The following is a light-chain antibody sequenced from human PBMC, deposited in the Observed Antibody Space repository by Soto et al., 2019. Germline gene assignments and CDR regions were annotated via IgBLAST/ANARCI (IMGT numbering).Light chain of an antibody. CDR2: AAS. CDR3: QQSYSSPPT. Sequence: DIQLTQSPSSLSASLGDRVTITCRASQTVSSYLNWYQQKLGKAPNLLIYAASNLQTGVPSRFSGSGSGTDFTLTISSLQTEDFATYYCQQSYSSPPTFGQGTKVEL. CDR1: QTVSSY. V-gene: IGKV1-39*01. J-gene: IGKJ1*01.